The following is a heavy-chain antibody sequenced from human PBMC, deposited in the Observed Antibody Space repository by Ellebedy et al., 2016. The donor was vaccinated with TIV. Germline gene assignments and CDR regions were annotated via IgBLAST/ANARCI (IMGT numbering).Heavy chain of an antibody. CDR2: FYYIGTT. V-gene: IGHV4-61*01. Sequence: SETLSLTXRVSGGSVNNGFHSWSWIRQPPGRGLEWIGNFYYIGTTKYNPSLKSRVTMSVDASKNQFSLTLTSVTTADTAIYYCARNTTTVRGVASWGRGTLVTVSS. CDR1: GGSVNNGFHS. J-gene: IGHJ1*01. CDR3: ARNTTTVRGVAS. D-gene: IGHD3-10*01.